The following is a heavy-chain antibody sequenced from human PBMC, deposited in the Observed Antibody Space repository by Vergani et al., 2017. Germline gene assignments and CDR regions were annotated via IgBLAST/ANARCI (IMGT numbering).Heavy chain of an antibody. CDR2: IRSDESRR. Sequence: QVQLVESGGGVVQPGGSLRLSCAASGFTFNSYGMHLVRQAPGKGLEWVASIRSDESRRYYGDSMEGPFTISRDNSKNTLYLQMKSLRPEDTAVYYCAKEGGGYCSGGTCYPEYWGQGTLVIASS. CDR1: GFTFNSYG. V-gene: IGHV3-30*02. J-gene: IGHJ4*02. CDR3: AKEGGGYCSGGTCYPEY. D-gene: IGHD2-15*01.